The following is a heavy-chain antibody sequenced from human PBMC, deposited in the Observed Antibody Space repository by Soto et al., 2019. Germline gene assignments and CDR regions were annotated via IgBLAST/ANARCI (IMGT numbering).Heavy chain of an antibody. J-gene: IGHJ4*02. CDR3: ATSSALARYFDY. D-gene: IGHD6-6*01. Sequence: PSETLSLTCTVSGGSISSSSYYWGWIRQPPGKGLEWIGSIYYSGSTYYNPSLKSRVTISVDTSKNQFSLKLSSVTAADTAVYYCATSSALARYFDYWGQGTLVTVS. CDR2: IYYSGST. CDR1: GGSISSSSYY. V-gene: IGHV4-39*01.